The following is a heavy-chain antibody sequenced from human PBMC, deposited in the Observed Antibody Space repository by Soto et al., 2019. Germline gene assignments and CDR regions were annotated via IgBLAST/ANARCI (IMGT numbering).Heavy chain of an antibody. CDR1: GGSFSGYY. J-gene: IGHJ6*03. CDR3: ARSLLWFGSYYMDV. Sequence: SETLSLTCAVYGGSFSGYYWSWIRQPPGKGLEWIGEINHSGSTNYNPSLKSRVTISVDTSKNQFSLKLGSVTAADTAVYYCARSLLWFGSYYMDVWGKGTTVTVSS. D-gene: IGHD3-10*01. CDR2: INHSGST. V-gene: IGHV4-34*01.